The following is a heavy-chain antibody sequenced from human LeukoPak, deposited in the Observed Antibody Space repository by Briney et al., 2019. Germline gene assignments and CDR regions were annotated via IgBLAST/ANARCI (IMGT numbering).Heavy chain of an antibody. J-gene: IGHJ4*02. Sequence: GGSLRLSCAASEFTFSSYNMNWVRQAPGKGLEWVSYISSSSNSMYYADSVKGRFTISRDNAKNSLYLQMNSLRAEDTAVYYCASIGSSWFWVYWGQGTLVTVSS. D-gene: IGHD6-13*01. V-gene: IGHV3-48*01. CDR1: EFTFSSYN. CDR2: ISSSSNSM. CDR3: ASIGSSWFWVY.